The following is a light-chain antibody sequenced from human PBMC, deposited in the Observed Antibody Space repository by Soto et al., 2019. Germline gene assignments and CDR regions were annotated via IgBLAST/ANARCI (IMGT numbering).Light chain of an antibody. V-gene: IGKV3-20*01. CDR1: QSVSSSC. Sequence: EIVLTQSPGTLSLPAGERATLSCRASQSVSSSCLAWYQQKPGQAPRLLIYGASSRATGIPDRFSGSGSGTDFTLTISRLEPEDFAVHYCQQYYSSPVTFGQGTKVEIK. CDR3: QQYYSSPVT. J-gene: IGKJ1*01. CDR2: GAS.